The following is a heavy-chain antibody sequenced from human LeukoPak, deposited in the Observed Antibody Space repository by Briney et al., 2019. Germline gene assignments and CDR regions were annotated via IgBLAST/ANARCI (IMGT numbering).Heavy chain of an antibody. CDR2: IYYSGST. V-gene: IGHV4-59*01. J-gene: IGHJ4*02. CDR1: GGSISSYY. Sequence: SETLSLTCTVSGGSISSYYWSWIRQPPGRGLEWVGYIYYSGSTNYNPSLKSRVTISVDTSKNQFSLKLSSVAAADTAVYYCARGAGRSGSYSDFDSWGQGTLVTVSS. D-gene: IGHD3-10*01. CDR3: ARGAGRSGSYSDFDS.